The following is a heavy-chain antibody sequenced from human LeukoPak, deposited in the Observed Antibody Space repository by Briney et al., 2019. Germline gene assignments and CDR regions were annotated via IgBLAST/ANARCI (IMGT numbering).Heavy chain of an antibody. CDR2: ISWNSGSI. J-gene: IGHJ4*02. D-gene: IGHD2-15*01. Sequence: GGSLRLSCAASGFTFSNYAMNWVRQAPGKGLEWVSGISWNSGSIGYADSVKGRFTISRDNAKNSLYLQMNSLRAEDTALYYCAKEEDCSGGSCYGYYFDYWGQGTLVTVSS. CDR1: GFTFSNYA. CDR3: AKEEDCSGGSCYGYYFDY. V-gene: IGHV3-9*01.